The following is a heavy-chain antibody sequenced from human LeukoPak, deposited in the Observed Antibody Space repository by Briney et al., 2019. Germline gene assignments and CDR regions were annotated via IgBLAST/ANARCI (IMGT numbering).Heavy chain of an antibody. J-gene: IGHJ4*02. CDR1: GESFSGNF. V-gene: IGHV4-34*01. Sequence: MSSETLSLTCAVSGESFSGNFWTWIRQSPGKGLEWIGEIDHNGITHYNPSLKSRVAMSVDTTRKRFSLTLTSENAADTAVYYCARGGGGAKAFHYDYWGQGSLVTVSS. CDR2: IDHNGIT. CDR3: ARGGGGAKAFHYDY. D-gene: IGHD1-26*01.